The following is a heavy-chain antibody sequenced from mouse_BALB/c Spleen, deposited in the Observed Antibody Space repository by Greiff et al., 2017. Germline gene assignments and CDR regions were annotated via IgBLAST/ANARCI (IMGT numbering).Heavy chain of an antibody. CDR1: GFTFSSYA. CDR3: ARVEDGYYPWFAY. CDR2: ISSGGST. Sequence: EVMLVESGGGLVKPGGSLKLSCAASGFTFSSYAMSWVRQTPEKRLEWVASISSGGSTYYPDSVKGRFTISRDNARNILYLQMSSLRSEDTAMYYCARVEDGYYPWFAYWGQGTLVTVSA. D-gene: IGHD2-3*01. J-gene: IGHJ3*01. V-gene: IGHV5-6-5*01.